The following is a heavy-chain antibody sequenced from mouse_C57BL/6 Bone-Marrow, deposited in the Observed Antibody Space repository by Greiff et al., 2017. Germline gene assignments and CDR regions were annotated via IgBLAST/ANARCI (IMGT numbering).Heavy chain of an antibody. CDR1: GYTFTSYW. V-gene: IGHV1-52*01. D-gene: IGHD2-5*01. CDR2: IDPSDSET. Sequence: VQLQQPGAELVRPGSSVKLSCKASGYTFTSYWMHWVKQRPIQGLEWIGNIDPSDSETHYNQKFKDKATLTVDKSSSTAYMQLSSLTSEDSAVYYCARSCYSNYENYFDYWGQGTTLTVSS. J-gene: IGHJ2*01. CDR3: ARSCYSNYENYFDY.